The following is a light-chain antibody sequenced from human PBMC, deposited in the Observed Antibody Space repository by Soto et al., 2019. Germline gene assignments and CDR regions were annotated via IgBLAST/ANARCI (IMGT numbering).Light chain of an antibody. CDR2: DVT. CDR3: CSYAGSNTHV. J-gene: IGLJ1*01. V-gene: IGLV2-11*01. Sequence: QSALTQPRSVSGSPGQSVTISCTGTSSDVGDYVSWYQQHPGKAPKVMIYDVTERPSGVPDRFSGSKSGNTASLTVSGLQAEDEADYYCCSYAGSNTHVFGTGTKVTVL. CDR1: SSDVGDY.